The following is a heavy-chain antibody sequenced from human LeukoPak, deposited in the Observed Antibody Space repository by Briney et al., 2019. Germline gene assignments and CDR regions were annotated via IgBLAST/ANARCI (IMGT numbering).Heavy chain of an antibody. J-gene: IGHJ4*02. D-gene: IGHD6-19*01. CDR3: ARDPKQWLPTCYFDF. CDR2: INPNSGGT. CDR1: GYTFTGYY. V-gene: IGHV1-2*02. Sequence: ASVKVSCKASGYTFTGYYMHWVRQAPGQGLEWMGWINPNSGGTNYAQKFQGRVTMTRDTSISTAYMELSRLRSDDTAVYYCARDPKQWLPTCYFDFWGQGTLVTVSS.